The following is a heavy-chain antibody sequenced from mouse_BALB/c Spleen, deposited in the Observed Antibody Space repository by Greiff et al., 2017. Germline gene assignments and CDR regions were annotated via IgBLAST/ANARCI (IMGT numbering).Heavy chain of an antibody. V-gene: IGHV1-87*01. D-gene: IGHD2-1*01. CDR2: IYPGDGDT. CDR1: GYTFTSYW. CDR3: ARGGKRPAMDY. Sequence: VQLQQSGAELARPGASVKLSCKASGYTFTSYWMQWVKQRPGQGLEWIGAIYPGDGDTRYTQKFKGKATLTADKSSSTAYMQLSSLTSENSAVYFCARGGKRPAMDYWGQGTSVTVSA. J-gene: IGHJ4*01.